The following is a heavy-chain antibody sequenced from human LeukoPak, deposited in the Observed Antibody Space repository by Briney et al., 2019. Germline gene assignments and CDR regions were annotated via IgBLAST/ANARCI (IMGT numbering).Heavy chain of an antibody. J-gene: IGHJ4*02. V-gene: IGHV3-48*03. CDR1: GFTFSSYE. CDR2: ISSSGSTK. CDR3: AREGIDSSGYSFDY. Sequence: GRSLRLSCAASGFTFSSYEMHWVRQAPGKGLEWVSYISSSGSTKYYADSVKGRFTISRDDAKNSLYLQMNSLGAEDTAIYYCAREGIDSSGYSFDYWGQGTLVTVSS. D-gene: IGHD3-22*01.